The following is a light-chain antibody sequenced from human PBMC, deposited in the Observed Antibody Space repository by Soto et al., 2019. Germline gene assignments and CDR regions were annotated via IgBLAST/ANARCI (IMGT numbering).Light chain of an antibody. CDR1: SDDVGAYNS. CDR3: CSSAPESTYV. V-gene: IGLV2-23*01. Sequence: QSVLARPASVSGSPGQSITISCTGTSDDVGAYNSVSWYQQLPHKAPQVILYKSTQRPSGVSSRFSGSTSGNAASLTISGLQADDEADYFCCSSAPESTYVFGTGTKVTVL. CDR2: KST. J-gene: IGLJ1*01.